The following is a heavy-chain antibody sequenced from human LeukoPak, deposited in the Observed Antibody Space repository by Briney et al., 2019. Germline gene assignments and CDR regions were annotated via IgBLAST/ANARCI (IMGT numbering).Heavy chain of an antibody. CDR1: GFTFDDYA. CDR2: ISWNSGSI. CDR3: AKGQYYYDSSGYYYGY. D-gene: IGHD3-22*01. V-gene: IGHV3-9*01. Sequence: GRSLRLSCAASGFTFDDYAMHWVRQAPGKGLEWVSGISWNSGSIGYADSVKGRFTISRDNAKNSLYLQMNSLRAEDTALYCCAKGQYYYDSSGYYYGYWGQGTLVTVSS. J-gene: IGHJ4*02.